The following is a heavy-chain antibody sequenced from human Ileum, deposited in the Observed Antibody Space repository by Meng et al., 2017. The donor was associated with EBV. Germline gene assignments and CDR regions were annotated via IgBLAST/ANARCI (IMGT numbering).Heavy chain of an antibody. Sequence: VQLVESGEELKKPGASVKVSCKASGYSFNKFAINWVRQAPGQGLEWVGWINTKTGDPRYAQGFTGRFVFSLDTSVSTAYLQISSLKPEDTAVYYCVRDGRSINLLDYWGQGTLVTVSS. J-gene: IGHJ4*02. V-gene: IGHV7-4-1*02. CDR2: INTKTGDP. CDR1: GYSFNKFA. CDR3: VRDGRSINLLDY. D-gene: IGHD2-15*01.